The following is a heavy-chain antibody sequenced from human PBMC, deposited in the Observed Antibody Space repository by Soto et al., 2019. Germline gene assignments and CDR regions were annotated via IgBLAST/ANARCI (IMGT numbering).Heavy chain of an antibody. V-gene: IGHV3-30-3*01. J-gene: IGHJ6*02. Sequence: QVQLVESGGGVVQPGRSLRLSCAASGFTFSSYAMHWVRQAPGKGLEWVAVISYDGSNKYYADSVKGRFTISRDNSKNTRYLQMNSLRAEDTAVYYCARDWLVVVIGNYGMGVWGQGTTVTVSS. CDR1: GFTFSSYA. D-gene: IGHD3-22*01. CDR3: ARDWLVVVIGNYGMGV. CDR2: ISYDGSNK.